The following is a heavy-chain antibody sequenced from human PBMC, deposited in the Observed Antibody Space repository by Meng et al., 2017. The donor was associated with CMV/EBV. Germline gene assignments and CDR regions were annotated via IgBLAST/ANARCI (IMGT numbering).Heavy chain of an antibody. Sequence: SETLSLTCTVSGGSVSSGSYYWSWIRQPPGKGLEWSGYIYYSGSTNYNPPLKSRVTISVDTSKNQFSLKLSSVTAADTAVYYCARDRGYSSSWRRGYYGMDVWGQGTTVTVSS. J-gene: IGHJ6*02. D-gene: IGHD6-13*01. CDR1: GGSVSSGSYY. CDR3: ARDRGYSSSWRRGYYGMDV. V-gene: IGHV4-61*01. CDR2: IYYSGST.